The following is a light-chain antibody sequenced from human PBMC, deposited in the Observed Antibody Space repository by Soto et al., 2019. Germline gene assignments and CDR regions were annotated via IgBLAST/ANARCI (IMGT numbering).Light chain of an antibody. CDR1: SSDVGTYNY. CDR2: DVS. J-gene: IGLJ3*02. Sequence: QSVLTQPRSVSGPPGQSVSISCSGTSSDVGTYNYVSWYQQHPGKAPKLMIYDVSKRPSGVPDRFSGSKSGNTASLTISGLQADDEADYFCCSYTASDLWVFGGGTKVTVL. V-gene: IGLV2-11*01. CDR3: CSYTASDLWV.